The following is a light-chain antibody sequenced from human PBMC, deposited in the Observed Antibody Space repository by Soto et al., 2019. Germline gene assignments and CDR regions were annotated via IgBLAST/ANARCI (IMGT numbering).Light chain of an antibody. CDR1: NNDVGGYNY. CDR2: DVS. Sequence: QSVLTQPASVSGSPGQSITISCAGTNNDVGGYNYVSWYQQRPGKAPKLMIYDVSTRPSGVSNRFSGSKSGNTASLTISGLQAEDEADYYCSSYTSSSTGVVFGGGTKLTVL. CDR3: SSYTSSSTGVV. J-gene: IGLJ2*01. V-gene: IGLV2-14*01.